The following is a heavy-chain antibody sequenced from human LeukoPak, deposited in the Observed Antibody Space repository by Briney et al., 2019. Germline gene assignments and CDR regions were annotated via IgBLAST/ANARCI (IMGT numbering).Heavy chain of an antibody. Sequence: SETLSLTCAVYGGSFSGYYWSWIRQPPGKGLEWIGEINHSGSTNYNPSLKSRVTISVDTSKNQFSLKLSSVTAADTAVYYCARHSREVAAAGPSFDYWGQGTLVTVSS. D-gene: IGHD6-13*01. CDR2: INHSGST. CDR1: GGSFSGYY. CDR3: ARHSREVAAAGPSFDY. J-gene: IGHJ4*02. V-gene: IGHV4-34*01.